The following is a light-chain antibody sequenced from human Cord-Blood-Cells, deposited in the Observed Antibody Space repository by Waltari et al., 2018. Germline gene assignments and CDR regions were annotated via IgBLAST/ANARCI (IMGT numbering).Light chain of an antibody. Sequence: PATLSVSPGERATLSCRASQSVSSNLAWYQQKPGQAPRLLIYGASTRATGIPARFSGSGSGTEFTLTISSLQSEDFAVYYCQQYNNWYSFGQGTKLEIK. V-gene: IGKV3-15*01. CDR3: QQYNNWYS. CDR1: QSVSSN. CDR2: GAS. J-gene: IGKJ2*03.